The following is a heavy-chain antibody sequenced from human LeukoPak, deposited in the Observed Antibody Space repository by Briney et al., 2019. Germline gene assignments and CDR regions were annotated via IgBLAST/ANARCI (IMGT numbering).Heavy chain of an antibody. Sequence: HSGGSLRLSCAVSGFTFSAYSMTWVRQAPGKGLEWVSYISSSSTIYYADSVKGRFTISRDKAKNSLNLQMNSLRAEDTAVYYCVRNFQGMDVWGQGTTVTVSS. D-gene: IGHD1-7*01. J-gene: IGHJ6*02. V-gene: IGHV3-48*01. CDR1: GFTFSAYS. CDR2: ISSSSTI. CDR3: VRNFQGMDV.